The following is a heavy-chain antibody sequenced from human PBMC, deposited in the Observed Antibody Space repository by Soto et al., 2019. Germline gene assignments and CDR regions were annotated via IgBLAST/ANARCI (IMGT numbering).Heavy chain of an antibody. Sequence: ASVKVSFKTSGYTFSNYGITWVRQAPGQPLEWLGWISLYSDGTNYAQKFQGRVSMTTDTSTTTAYMELRSLRSDDTAVYHCARVVPGAEAWFGPWGQGTLVTVSS. CDR2: ISLYSDGT. CDR3: ARVVPGAEAWFGP. D-gene: IGHD2-2*01. CDR1: GYTFSNYG. V-gene: IGHV1-18*01. J-gene: IGHJ5*02.